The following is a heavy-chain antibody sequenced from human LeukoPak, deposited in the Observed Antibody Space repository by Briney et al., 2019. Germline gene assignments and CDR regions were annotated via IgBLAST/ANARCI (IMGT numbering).Heavy chain of an antibody. CDR3: ARVLAVAEEVHFDY. Sequence: ASVKVSCKASGYTFTNYYMHWVRQAPGQGLEWMGILNPSGGTTSYAQKFQGRVTMTRDTSKNQFSLKLSSVTAADTAVYYCARVLAVAEEVHFDYWGQGTLVTVSS. CDR2: LNPSGGTT. CDR1: GYTFTNYY. V-gene: IGHV1-46*01. J-gene: IGHJ4*02. D-gene: IGHD6-19*01.